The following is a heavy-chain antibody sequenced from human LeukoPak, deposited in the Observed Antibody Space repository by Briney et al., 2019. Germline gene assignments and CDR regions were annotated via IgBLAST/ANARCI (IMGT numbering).Heavy chain of an antibody. Sequence: SETLSLTCTVSGDSISSSSYYWGWIRQPPGKGLEWIGSIYYSGSTYYNPSLKSRVSISIDTSKNQFSLNLSSVTAADTAVYYCARRAVGTFDYWGQGTLVTVS. J-gene: IGHJ4*02. D-gene: IGHD6-13*01. CDR1: GDSISSSSYY. CDR2: IYYSGST. CDR3: ARRAVGTFDY. V-gene: IGHV4-39*01.